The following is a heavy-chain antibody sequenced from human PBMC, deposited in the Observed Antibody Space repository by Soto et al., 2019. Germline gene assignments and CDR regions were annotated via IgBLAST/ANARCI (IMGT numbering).Heavy chain of an antibody. V-gene: IGHV3-30-3*01. CDR1: GFTFSNYA. Sequence: GGSLRLSCAASGFTFSNYAMHWVRQAPGKGLEWVAVISYDGSDKYNANSVKGRFTISRDNSKNTLYLQMNSLRAEDTAVYYCARDTGPNGYNYYYFGMDVWGQGTTVTVSS. CDR3: ARDTGPNGYNYYYFGMDV. J-gene: IGHJ6*02. CDR2: ISYDGSDK. D-gene: IGHD5-18*01.